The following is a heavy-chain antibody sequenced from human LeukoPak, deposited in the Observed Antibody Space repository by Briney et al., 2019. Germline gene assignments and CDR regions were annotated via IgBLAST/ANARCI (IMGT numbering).Heavy chain of an antibody. CDR3: ARHPNYYDSSGYYPY. Sequence: GESLKISCKASGYSFTTYWIGWVRQMPGKGLEWMGIIYPGDSDTRYSPSFQGQVTISADKSISTAYLQWSSLKASDTAMYYCARHPNYYDSSGYYPYWGQGTLVTVSS. V-gene: IGHV5-51*01. CDR2: IYPGDSDT. D-gene: IGHD3-22*01. J-gene: IGHJ4*02. CDR1: GYSFTTYW.